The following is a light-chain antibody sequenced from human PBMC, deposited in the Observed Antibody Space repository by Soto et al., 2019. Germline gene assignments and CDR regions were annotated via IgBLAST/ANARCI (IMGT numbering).Light chain of an antibody. CDR1: QGIGDT. CDR2: DTS. CDR3: QYHNGAPTIT. J-gene: IGKJ5*01. Sequence: EVVMRQSPATLSVSPGEGATLSCRASQGIGDTLAWYQHKPGQTPRLLIYDTSTRATGVPTRFSGSGSGTDFSLTITRLKPEDFATYYCQYHNGAPTITFGQGTRLEI. V-gene: IGKV3-15*01.